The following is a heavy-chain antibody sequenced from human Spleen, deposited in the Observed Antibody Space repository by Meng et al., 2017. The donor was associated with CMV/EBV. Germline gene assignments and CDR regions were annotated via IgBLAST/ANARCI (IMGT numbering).Heavy chain of an antibody. CDR3: ARDLGLRQYDFWGGYYYYGMDV. CDR2: ISAYNGNT. J-gene: IGHJ6*02. Sequence: ASVKVSCKASGYTFTSYGISWVRQAPGQGLEWMGWISAYNGNTNYAQKLQGRVTMTTDTSTSTAYMELRSLRSDDTAVYYCARDLGLRQYDFWGGYYYYGMDVWGQGTTVTVSS. V-gene: IGHV1-18*01. CDR1: GYTFTSYG. D-gene: IGHD3-3*01.